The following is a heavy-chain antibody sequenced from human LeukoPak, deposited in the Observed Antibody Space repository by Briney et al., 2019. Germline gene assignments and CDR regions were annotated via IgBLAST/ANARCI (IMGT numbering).Heavy chain of an antibody. CDR3: ARAAAGRYSGSYYSPFDY. CDR1: GFTFSSYS. J-gene: IGHJ4*01. Sequence: GGSLRLSCAASGFTFSSYSMNWVRQAPGKGLEWVSSISSSSSYIYYADSVKGRFTISRDNAKNSLYLQMNSLRAEDTAVYYCARAAAGRYSGSYYSPFDYWGQEPWSPSSQ. D-gene: IGHD1-26*01. CDR2: ISSSSSYI. V-gene: IGHV3-21*01.